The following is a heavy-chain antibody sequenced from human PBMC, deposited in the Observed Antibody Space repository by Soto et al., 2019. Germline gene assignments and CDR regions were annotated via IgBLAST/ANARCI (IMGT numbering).Heavy chain of an antibody. J-gene: IGHJ3*02. V-gene: IGHV4-61*01. Sequence: SETLSLTCSVSGGSVSSGSYYWSWIRQPPGKGLEWIGYIYYSGSTNYNPSLKSRVTISVDTSKNQFPLKLSSVTAADTAVYYCARGRGYSYGSPAFDIWGQGTMVTVSS. D-gene: IGHD5-18*01. CDR2: IYYSGST. CDR1: GGSVSSGSYY. CDR3: ARGRGYSYGSPAFDI.